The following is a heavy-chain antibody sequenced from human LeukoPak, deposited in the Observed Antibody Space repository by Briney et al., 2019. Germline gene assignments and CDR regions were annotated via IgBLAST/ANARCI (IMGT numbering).Heavy chain of an antibody. CDR1: GYSFTSHY. CDR3: ARDNSVGDIAWWFDP. Sequence: GASVKVSCKASGYSFTSHYMHWVRQAPGQGLEWMGLINPSGSSTLYAQKFHDRVTLTRDMSTTTDYMELSSLRSEDTAVYYCARDNSVGDIAWWFDPWGQGTLVTVSS. D-gene: IGHD3-16*02. V-gene: IGHV1-46*01. CDR2: INPSGSST. J-gene: IGHJ5*02.